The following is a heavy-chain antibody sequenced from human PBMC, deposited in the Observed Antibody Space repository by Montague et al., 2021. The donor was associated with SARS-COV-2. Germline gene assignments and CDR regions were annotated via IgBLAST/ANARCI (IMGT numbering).Heavy chain of an antibody. CDR3: ARSLYDILTGYYLPFDY. CDR2: IDWDDNK. Sequence: PALVKPTQTLTLTCTFSGFPLSTSGMCVSWVRQPPGKALEWLALIDWDDNKFYSTSLKTRLTISKDTSKNQVVLTMTNVDPVDTATYYCARSLYDILTGYYLPFDYWGQGTLVTVSS. D-gene: IGHD3-9*01. V-gene: IGHV2-70*20. CDR1: GFPLSTSGMC. J-gene: IGHJ4*02.